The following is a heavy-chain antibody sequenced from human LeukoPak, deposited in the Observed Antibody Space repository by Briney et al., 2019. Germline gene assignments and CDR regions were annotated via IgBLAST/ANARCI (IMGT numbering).Heavy chain of an antibody. CDR1: GITVSGSA. CDR3: TTWND. Sequence: PGGSLRLSCVASGITVSGSAMHWVRQASGEGLEWVGRIRSKANHYATEYAASVKGRFTISRDDSKNAAYLQMNSLKTEDTAVYYCTTWNDWGQGTLVTVSS. V-gene: IGHV3-73*01. J-gene: IGHJ4*02. D-gene: IGHD1-1*01. CDR2: IRSKANHYAT.